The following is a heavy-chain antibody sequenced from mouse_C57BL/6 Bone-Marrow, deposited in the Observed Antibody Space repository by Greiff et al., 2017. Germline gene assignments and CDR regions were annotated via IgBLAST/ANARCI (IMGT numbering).Heavy chain of an antibody. CDR2: IDPENGDT. CDR3: TKGYKGW. J-gene: IGHJ2*01. CDR1: GFNIKDDY. Sequence: VHVKQSGAELVRPGASVKLSCTASGFNIKDDYMHWVKQRPEQGLEWIGWIDPENGDTEYASKFQGKATITADTSSNTAYLQLSSLTSEDTAVYYCTKGYKGWWGQGTTLTVSS. V-gene: IGHV14-4*01. D-gene: IGHD3-2*02.